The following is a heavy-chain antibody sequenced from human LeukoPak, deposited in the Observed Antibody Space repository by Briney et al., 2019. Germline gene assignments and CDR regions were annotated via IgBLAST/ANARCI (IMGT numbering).Heavy chain of an antibody. Sequence: GGSLRLSCAASGFTFSSYAMSWVRQAPGKGLEWVSAISGSGGSTYYADSVKGRFTISRDNSKSTLYLQMNSLRAEDTAVYYCAKSITMIVVVKYAFDIWGQGTMVTVSS. CDR3: AKSITMIVVVKYAFDI. CDR1: GFTFSSYA. J-gene: IGHJ3*02. D-gene: IGHD3-22*01. V-gene: IGHV3-23*01. CDR2: ISGSGGST.